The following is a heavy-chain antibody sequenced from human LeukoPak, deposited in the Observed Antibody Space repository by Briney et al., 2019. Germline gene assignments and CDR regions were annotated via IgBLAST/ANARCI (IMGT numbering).Heavy chain of an antibody. Sequence: PGGSLRLSCAASGFTFSSYSMNWVRQAPGKGLEWVSSISSSSSYIYYADSVKGRFTISRDNAKNSLYLQMNSLRAEDTAVYYRARAREWCSSTSCYDDAFDIWGQGTMVTASS. CDR2: ISSSSSYI. J-gene: IGHJ3*02. V-gene: IGHV3-21*01. CDR3: ARAREWCSSTSCYDDAFDI. D-gene: IGHD2-2*01. CDR1: GFTFSSYS.